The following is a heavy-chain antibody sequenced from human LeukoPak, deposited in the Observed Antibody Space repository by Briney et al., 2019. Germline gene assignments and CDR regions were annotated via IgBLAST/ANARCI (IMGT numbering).Heavy chain of an antibody. CDR1: GGSISSYY. CDR2: ICYSGST. J-gene: IGHJ4*02. V-gene: IGHV4-59*08. Sequence: SETLSLTCTVSGGSISSYYWSWIRQPPGKGLEWIGYICYSGSTNHNPSLKSRVTISVDTSKDQFSLKLSSVTAADTAAYYCARHARHHYYDTSAPFDYWGQGTLVTVSS. D-gene: IGHD3-22*01. CDR3: ARHARHHYYDTSAPFDY.